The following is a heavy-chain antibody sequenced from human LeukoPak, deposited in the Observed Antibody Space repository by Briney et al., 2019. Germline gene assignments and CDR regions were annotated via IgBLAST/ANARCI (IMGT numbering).Heavy chain of an antibody. Sequence: GGSLRLPCAASGFTFSSYAMSWVRQALGKGLEWVSGISGGGGGTTYYTDSVKGRFTISRDNPKNTLYLQMNSLRVEDTAVYYCAKDRTTAARIFDYWGQGTRVTVSS. V-gene: IGHV3-23*01. CDR3: AKDRTTAARIFDY. D-gene: IGHD6-6*01. CDR2: ISGGGGGTT. J-gene: IGHJ4*02. CDR1: GFTFSSYA.